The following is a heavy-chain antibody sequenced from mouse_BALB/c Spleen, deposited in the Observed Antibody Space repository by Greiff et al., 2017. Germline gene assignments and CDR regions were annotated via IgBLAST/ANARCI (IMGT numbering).Heavy chain of an antibody. V-gene: IGHV14-1*02. Sequence: EVLLVESGAELVRPGALVKLSCKASGFTITDYYMHWVKQRPEQGLEWIGWIDPENGNTIYDPKFQGKASITADTSSNTAYLQLGSLTSKDTAVYYYARDYRGDGFAYWGQGTLVTVSA. D-gene: IGHD2-14*01. J-gene: IGHJ3*01. CDR2: IDPENGNT. CDR3: ARDYRGDGFAY. CDR1: GFTITDYY.